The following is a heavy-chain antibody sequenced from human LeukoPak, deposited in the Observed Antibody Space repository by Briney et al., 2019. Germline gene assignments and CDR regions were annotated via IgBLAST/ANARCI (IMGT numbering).Heavy chain of an antibody. CDR2: ISYDGSNK. V-gene: IGHV3-30*18. Sequence: GGSLRLSCAASGFTFSSYGMHWVRQAPGKGLEWVAVISYDGSNKYYADSVKGRFTISRDNSKNTLYLQMNSLRAEETAVYYCAKDLVPGGYCSGGSCYLSPFDYWGQGSLVTVSS. J-gene: IGHJ4*02. CDR1: GFTFSSYG. D-gene: IGHD2-15*01. CDR3: AKDLVPGGYCSGGSCYLSPFDY.